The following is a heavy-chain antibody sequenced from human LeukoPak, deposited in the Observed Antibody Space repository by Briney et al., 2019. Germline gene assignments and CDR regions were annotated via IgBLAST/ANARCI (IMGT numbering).Heavy chain of an antibody. CDR1: GGTFSSYA. D-gene: IGHD2-2*01. V-gene: IGHV1-69*13. CDR3: ARSKAHRYCSSTSCYAFDI. Sequence: GASVKLSRKASGGTFSSYAISWVRQAPGQGLEWMGGIIPIFGTANYAQKFQGRVTITADESTSTAYMELSSLRSEDTAVYYCARSKAHRYCSSTSCYAFDIWGQGTMVTVSS. J-gene: IGHJ3*02. CDR2: IIPIFGTA.